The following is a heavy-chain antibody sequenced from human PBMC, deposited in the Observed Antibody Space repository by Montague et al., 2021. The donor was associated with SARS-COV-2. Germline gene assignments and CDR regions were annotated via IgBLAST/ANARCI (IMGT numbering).Heavy chain of an antibody. Sequence: PALVKSTQTLTLTCTFSGFSLSTSGMCVSWIRQPPGKALEWLALIDWDDYKYYSTSLKTRLTISKDTSKNQVVLTMTNMDPVDTATYYCATTIYDYVWGTRVEFDYWGQGTLVTVSS. CDR2: IDWDDYK. V-gene: IGHV2-70*01. D-gene: IGHD3-16*01. CDR1: GFSLSTSGMC. CDR3: ATTIYDYVWGTRVEFDY. J-gene: IGHJ4*02.